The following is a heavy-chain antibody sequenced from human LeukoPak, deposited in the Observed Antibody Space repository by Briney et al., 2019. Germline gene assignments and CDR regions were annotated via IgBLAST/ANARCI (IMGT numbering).Heavy chain of an antibody. Sequence: GGSLKLSCAASGFTFSGYSMNWVRQAPGKGLEWVSSISSSSSYMYYADSMKGRYTISRDNAKKSLYLQMNSLRPEDTAVYYCARGPYYDYVWGSYRPDYWGQGTLVTVSS. V-gene: IGHV3-21*01. J-gene: IGHJ4*02. CDR2: ISSSSSYM. D-gene: IGHD3-16*02. CDR3: ARGPYYDYVWGSYRPDY. CDR1: GFTFSGYS.